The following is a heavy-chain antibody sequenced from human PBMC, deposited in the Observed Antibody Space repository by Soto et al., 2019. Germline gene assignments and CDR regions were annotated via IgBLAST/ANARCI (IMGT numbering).Heavy chain of an antibody. Sequence: GGSLRLSCTGSGFTFNSLSLHWVRQGPDKGLEWVAVVSFDGKVTYYADSVKGRFTVSRDNSKNTIYLQANSLRAEDTAVYYCAREPYGDSQYFDYWGQVTPVTVSS. CDR1: GFTFNSLS. J-gene: IGHJ4*02. CDR2: VSFDGKVT. CDR3: AREPYGDSQYFDY. D-gene: IGHD2-21*02. V-gene: IGHV3-30*04.